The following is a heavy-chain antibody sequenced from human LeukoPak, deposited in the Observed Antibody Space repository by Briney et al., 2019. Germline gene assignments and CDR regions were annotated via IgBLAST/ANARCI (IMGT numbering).Heavy chain of an antibody. CDR1: GYSFTSYW. J-gene: IGHJ4*02. D-gene: IGHD3-22*01. Sequence: GESLQISCKGFGYSFTSYWIGWVRQMPGKGLEWLGIIYPGDSDTKYSPSFQGLVTISAGESISAAYLQWTTLKASDTAMYYCVRRQYFDSSGYGIDYWGQGTLVTVSS. CDR2: IYPGDSDT. V-gene: IGHV5-51*01. CDR3: VRRQYFDSSGYGIDY.